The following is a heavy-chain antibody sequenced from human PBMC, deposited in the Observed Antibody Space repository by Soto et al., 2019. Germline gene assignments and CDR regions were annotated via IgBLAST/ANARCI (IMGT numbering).Heavy chain of an antibody. CDR2: IYYSGST. CDR3: ASGPRGSYFWYFDY. D-gene: IGHD1-26*01. Sequence: SETLSLTCTASGGSISSYYWSWIRQPPGKGLEWIGYIYYSGSTNYNPSLKSRVTISVDTSKNQFSLKMRYVTAADTAVYYCASGPRGSYFWYFDYWGQGTLVTVSS. V-gene: IGHV4-59*01. CDR1: GGSISSYY. J-gene: IGHJ4*02.